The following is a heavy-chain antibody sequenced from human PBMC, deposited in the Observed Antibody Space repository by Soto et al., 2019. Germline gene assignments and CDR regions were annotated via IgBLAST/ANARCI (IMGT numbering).Heavy chain of an antibody. J-gene: IGHJ6*04. CDR3: AREGYYYYSSGYYYYYYYGMDV. CDR1: GYTFTSYY. Sequence: GASVKPSCKESGYTFTSYYMHWVRQYTGQGLEWMGIINPSGGSTSYAQKFQGRVTMTRDTSTSTVYMELSSLRSEDTAVYYCAREGYYYYSSGYYYYYYYGMDVWGEGTTVTVSS. CDR2: INPSGGST. V-gene: IGHV1-46*01. D-gene: IGHD3-22*01.